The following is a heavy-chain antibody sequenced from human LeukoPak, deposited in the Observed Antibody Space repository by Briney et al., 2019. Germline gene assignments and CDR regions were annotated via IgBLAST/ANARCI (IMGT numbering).Heavy chain of an antibody. D-gene: IGHD2-21*01. Sequence: SETLSLTCTVSGGSISSYYWSWIRQPPGKGLEWIGEINHSGSTNYNPSLKSRVTISVDTSKNQFSLKLSSVTAADTAVYYCAREGVIDAFDIWGQGTMVTVSS. V-gene: IGHV4-34*01. CDR2: INHSGST. J-gene: IGHJ3*02. CDR1: GGSISSYY. CDR3: AREGVIDAFDI.